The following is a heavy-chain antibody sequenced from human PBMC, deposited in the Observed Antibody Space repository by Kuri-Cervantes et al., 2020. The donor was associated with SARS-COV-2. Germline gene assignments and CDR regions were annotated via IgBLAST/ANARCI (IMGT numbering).Heavy chain of an antibody. Sequence: SETLSLTCTVSGGSISSSSYYWGWVRQPPGKGLEWIGSIFYTGSSYYNPSLKSRVTMSVDTSKNQFSLRVRSVTAADTAVYYCAREGYGATNWYFDLWGRGTLVTVSS. J-gene: IGHJ2*01. CDR1: GGSISSSSYY. CDR2: IFYTGSS. CDR3: AREGYGATNWYFDL. V-gene: IGHV4-39*02. D-gene: IGHD4-17*01.